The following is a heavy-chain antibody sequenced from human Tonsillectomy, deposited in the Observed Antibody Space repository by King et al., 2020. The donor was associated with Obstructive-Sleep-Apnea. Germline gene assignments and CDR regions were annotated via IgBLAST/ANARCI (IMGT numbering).Heavy chain of an antibody. V-gene: IGHV3-7*03. CDR2: INQDGREK. Sequence: VQLVESGGGLVQPGGSLRLSCAASGFTFSSYWMSWVRQAPGKGLEWVANINQDGREKNYVDSVKGRFTISRDNAKNSLYLQMNSLRAEDTAVYYCARDENYYDSSGYYDAFEIWGQGTVVTVSS. D-gene: IGHD3-22*01. J-gene: IGHJ3*02. CDR1: GFTFSSYW. CDR3: ARDENYYDSSGYYDAFEI.